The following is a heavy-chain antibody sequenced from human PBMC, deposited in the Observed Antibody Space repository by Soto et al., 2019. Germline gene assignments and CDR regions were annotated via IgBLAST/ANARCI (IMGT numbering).Heavy chain of an antibody. V-gene: IGHV4-34*01. CDR2: INHSGST. J-gene: IGHJ4*02. CDR3: ARGGNPINRAAASPFGY. CDR1: GGSFSGYY. Sequence: SETLSLTCAVYGGSFSGYYWSWIRQPPGKGLEWIGEINHSGSTNYNPSLKSRVTISVDTSKNQFSLKLSSVTAADTAVYYRARGGNPINRAAASPFGYWGQGTLVTVSS. D-gene: IGHD6-13*01.